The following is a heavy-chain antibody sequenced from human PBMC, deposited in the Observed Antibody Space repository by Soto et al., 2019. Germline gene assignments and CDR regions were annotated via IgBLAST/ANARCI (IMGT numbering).Heavy chain of an antibody. J-gene: IGHJ3*02. D-gene: IGHD5-12*01. CDR2: MNPASGNT. V-gene: IGHV1-8*01. CDR1: ADSFASYD. Sequence: GASVKVSCEPCADSFASYDINWLRQATGQGLEWLGWMNPASGNTGYGQRFQGRVTMTRDTSISTGYMELTSLRSDDTAVYYCVVATADAFDIWGLGTMVTVSS. CDR3: VVATADAFDI.